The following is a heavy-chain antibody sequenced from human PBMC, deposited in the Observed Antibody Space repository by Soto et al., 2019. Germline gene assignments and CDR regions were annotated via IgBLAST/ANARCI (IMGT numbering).Heavy chain of an antibody. Sequence: EVHLVESGGGLGQPGGSLRLSCAASGFTFSSYWMSWVRQAPGKGLEWVANIKPDGSEKYYVESVKGRFTISRDNPKNSLYLQLNSLRAEDTAVYYCARDLISATGFDYWGQGTLVTVSS. J-gene: IGHJ4*02. D-gene: IGHD2-15*01. CDR1: GFTFSSYW. CDR2: IKPDGSEK. CDR3: ARDLISATGFDY. V-gene: IGHV3-7*05.